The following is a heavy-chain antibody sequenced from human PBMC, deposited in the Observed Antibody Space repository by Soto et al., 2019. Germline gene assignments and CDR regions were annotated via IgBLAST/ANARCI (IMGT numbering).Heavy chain of an antibody. Sequence: QVQLVQSGTEVKKPGASVNVSCKAFGYTFTSYGFSWVRQVPGQGLEWLGWISAFNGDTQYAQTMKGRLTVTTDTYTTTVHMELRSLTPADTAVYYCAREAGWQRMVPDDWGQGTLVTVS. J-gene: IGHJ4*02. V-gene: IGHV1-18*04. CDR1: GYTFTSYG. D-gene: IGHD6-25*01. CDR2: ISAFNGDT. CDR3: AREAGWQRMVPDD.